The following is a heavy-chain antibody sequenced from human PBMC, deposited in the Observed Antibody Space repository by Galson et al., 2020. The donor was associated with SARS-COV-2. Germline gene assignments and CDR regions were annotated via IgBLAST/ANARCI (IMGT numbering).Heavy chain of an antibody. V-gene: IGHV3-21*01. CDR2: KNSGSSYI. D-gene: IGHD3-16*01. Sequence: ASFPSKNSGSSYIYYADSVKGRFTISRDNAKNSLFLQMNSLRTEDTAVYYCARLGGMATTPDRYYFYGLDV. J-gene: IGHJ6*01. CDR3: ARLGGMATTPDRYYFYGLDV.